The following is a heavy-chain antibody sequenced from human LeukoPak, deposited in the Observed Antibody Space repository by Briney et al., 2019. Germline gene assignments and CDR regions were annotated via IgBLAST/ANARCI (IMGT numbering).Heavy chain of an antibody. Sequence: SETLSLTCTVSGGSISSYYWSWIRQPPGKGLEWIGYIYYSGSTNYNPSLKSRVTISVDTSKNQFSLKLSSVTAADTAVYYCASWGKLGYCSGGSCPTNFDYWGQGTLVTVSS. D-gene: IGHD2-15*01. CDR2: IYYSGST. V-gene: IGHV4-59*12. CDR3: ASWGKLGYCSGGSCPTNFDY. J-gene: IGHJ4*02. CDR1: GGSISSYY.